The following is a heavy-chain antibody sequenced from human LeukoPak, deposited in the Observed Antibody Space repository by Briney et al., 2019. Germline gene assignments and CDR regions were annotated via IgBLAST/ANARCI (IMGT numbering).Heavy chain of an antibody. J-gene: IGHJ6*02. D-gene: IGHD4-17*01. V-gene: IGHV3-30*18. Sequence: GGSLRLSCVASGFTFSRYAMHWVRQAPGKGREWVAVTSSEGSVKHYADSVKGGVTISRDNSKNTLYLQMNSLRAEDTGAYYCAKERVNGDYVYYYYGMDVWGQGTTVTVSS. CDR3: AKERVNGDYVYYYYGMDV. CDR1: GFTFSRYA. CDR2: TSSEGSVK.